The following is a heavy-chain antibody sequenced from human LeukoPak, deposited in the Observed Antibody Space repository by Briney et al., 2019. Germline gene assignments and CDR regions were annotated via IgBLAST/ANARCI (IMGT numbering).Heavy chain of an antibody. CDR3: ARHGLDDSWSGPLDY. J-gene: IGHJ4*02. CDR1: GGSISSYY. V-gene: IGHV4-4*09. CDR2: IYTSGST. Sequence: SETLSLTCTVSGGSISSYYWSWIRQPPGKGLEWIGYIYTSGSTNYNPSLKSRVTISVDTSKNQFSLKLSSVTAADTAVYYCARHGLDDSWSGPLDYWGPGTLVTVSS. D-gene: IGHD3-3*01.